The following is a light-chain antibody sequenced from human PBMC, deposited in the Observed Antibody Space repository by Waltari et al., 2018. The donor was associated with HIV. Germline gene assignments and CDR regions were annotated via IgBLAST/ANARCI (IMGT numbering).Light chain of an antibody. Sequence: DIQMTQFPSSVSASVGDRVTMTWRATQGIANWVAWYQQKPGRAPKLLVHGASILQEGVPSRFSGSGSGTVFTLTLNSLQPEDFATYFCQQTNSFPITFGQGTRLDSK. V-gene: IGKV1D-12*01. CDR1: QGIANW. J-gene: IGKJ5*01. CDR2: GAS. CDR3: QQTNSFPIT.